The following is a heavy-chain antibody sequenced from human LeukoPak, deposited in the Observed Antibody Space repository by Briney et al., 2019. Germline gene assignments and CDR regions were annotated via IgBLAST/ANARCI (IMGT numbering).Heavy chain of an antibody. J-gene: IGHJ4*02. V-gene: IGHV3-30*18. CDR1: GFTFSSYG. CDR3: AKPLRDILTGYCFNY. D-gene: IGHD3-9*01. CDR2: ISYDGSNK. Sequence: GGSLRLSCAASGFTFSSYGMHWVRQAPGKGLEWVAVISYDGSNKYYADSVKGRFTISRDNSKNTLYLQMNSLRAEDTAVYYCAKPLRDILTGYCFNYGGQGTLVTVS.